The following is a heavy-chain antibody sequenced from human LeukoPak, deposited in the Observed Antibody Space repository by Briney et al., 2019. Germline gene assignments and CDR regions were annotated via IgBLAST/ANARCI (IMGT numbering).Heavy chain of an antibody. CDR3: ARETTVVTPYNYYYMDV. CDR2: IYTSGST. J-gene: IGHJ6*03. D-gene: IGHD4-23*01. V-gene: IGHV4-4*07. Sequence: SETLSLTCTVSGGSISSYYWSWIRQPAGKGLEWVARIYTSGSTNYNPSLKSRVTTSVDKSKNQFSLKLSSVTAADTAVYYCARETTVVTPYNYYYMDVWGKGTTVTVSS. CDR1: GGSISSYY.